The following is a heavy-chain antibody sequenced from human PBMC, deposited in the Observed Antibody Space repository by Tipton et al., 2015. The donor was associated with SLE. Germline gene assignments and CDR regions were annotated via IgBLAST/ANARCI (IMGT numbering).Heavy chain of an antibody. J-gene: IGHJ3*01. D-gene: IGHD3-3*01. CDR3: ARKLSYYDFWNPYLAPRAFDL. V-gene: IGHV3-48*03. CDR1: GFTFSTFE. CDR2: IGSSRDTI. Sequence: SLRLSCVASGFTFSTFEMNWVRRAPGKGLEWISYIGSSRDTIKYADSVRGRFTISRDKAKKSLYLQMDSLRVEDTAVYYCARKLSYYDFWNPYLAPRAFDLWGQGTKVTVSS.